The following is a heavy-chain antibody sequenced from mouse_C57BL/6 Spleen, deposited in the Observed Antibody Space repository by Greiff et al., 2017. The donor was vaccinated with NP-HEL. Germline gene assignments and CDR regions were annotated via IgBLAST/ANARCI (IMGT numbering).Heavy chain of an antibody. J-gene: IGHJ4*01. V-gene: IGHV2-3*01. Sequence: VQLQQSGPGLVAPSQSLSITCTVSGFSLTSYGVSWVRQPPGKGLEWLGVIWGDGSTNYHSALISRLSISKDNSKSQVFLKLNSLQTDDTATYYCAKEIYYDDDEVDYYAMDYWGQGTSVTVAS. CDR1: GFSLTSYG. CDR2: IWGDGST. D-gene: IGHD2-4*01. CDR3: AKEIYYDDDEVDYYAMDY.